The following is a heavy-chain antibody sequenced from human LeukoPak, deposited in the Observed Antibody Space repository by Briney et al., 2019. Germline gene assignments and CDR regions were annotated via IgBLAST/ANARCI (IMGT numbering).Heavy chain of an antibody. V-gene: IGHV3-53*01. D-gene: IGHD2/OR15-2a*01. J-gene: IGHJ3*02. CDR2: IFTGGAL. Sequence: GGSLTLSCAAYGFSVSNHYMGWARPAPGKGLEWVLIIFTGGALYSPDSVRGGSTTSRANVRNMSFFKLNRLTGEDTALYYCARVAFYAIDTWGQGTRVTVSS. CDR1: GFSVSNHY. CDR3: ARVAFYAIDT.